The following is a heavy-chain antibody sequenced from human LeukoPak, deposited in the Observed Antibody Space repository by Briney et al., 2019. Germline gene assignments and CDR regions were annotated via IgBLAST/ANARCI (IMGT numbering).Heavy chain of an antibody. V-gene: IGHV3-74*01. CDR2: INSDGSST. D-gene: IGHD3-10*01. J-gene: IGHJ3*02. CDR1: GFTLSSYW. Sequence: GGSLRLSCGASGFTLSSYWMLWVRQAPGKGLVWVSRINSDGSSTSYADSVKGRFTISRDNAKNSLSLQMNSLRDDDTAVYYCAREGYYGACDIWGQGTVVTVSS. CDR3: AREGYYGACDI.